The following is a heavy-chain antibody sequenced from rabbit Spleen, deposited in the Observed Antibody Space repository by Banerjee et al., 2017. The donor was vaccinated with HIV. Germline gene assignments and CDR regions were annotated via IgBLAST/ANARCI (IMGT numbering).Heavy chain of an antibody. Sequence: QELLEESGGDLVKPEGSLTITCKASGFSFSGNCYMCWVRQAPGKGLEWIACIRAASSDSNDYASWAKGRFTISKTSSSTVTLQMTRLTAADTATYFCARDTSSSFSSYGIDLWGPGTLVTVS. CDR2: IRAASSDSN. D-gene: IGHD1-1*01. CDR3: ARDTSSSFSSYGIDL. CDR1: GFSFSGNCY. V-gene: IGHV1S45*01. J-gene: IGHJ6*01.